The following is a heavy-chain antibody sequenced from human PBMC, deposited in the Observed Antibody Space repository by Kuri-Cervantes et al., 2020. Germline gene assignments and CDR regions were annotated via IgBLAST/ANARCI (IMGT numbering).Heavy chain of an antibody. Sequence: LSLTCAASGFIFSDYGMHWVRQAPGKGLEWEAVISYDGSEKYYADSVKGRFTISRDNSKNTLSLQMNSLRAEDTAMYYCAKSYVPAGNNLGYFDYWGQGTLVTVSS. CDR1: GFIFSDYG. D-gene: IGHD2-2*01. CDR2: ISYDGSEK. J-gene: IGHJ4*02. V-gene: IGHV3-30*18. CDR3: AKSYVPAGNNLGYFDY.